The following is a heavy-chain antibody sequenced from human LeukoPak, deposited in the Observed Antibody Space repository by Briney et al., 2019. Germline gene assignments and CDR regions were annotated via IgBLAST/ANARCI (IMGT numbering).Heavy chain of an antibody. CDR1: GFIFSNYG. CDR3: AKDRTMVRGVILV. Sequence: GGTLRLSCAASGFIFSNYGMTWVRQAPGKGLEWVSSITGGGGTTYYADSVKGRFTISRDNSKNTLYLQMNSLRAEDTAVYYCAKDRTMVRGVILVWGQGTMVTVSS. CDR2: ITGGGGTT. D-gene: IGHD3-10*01. V-gene: IGHV3-23*01. J-gene: IGHJ3*01.